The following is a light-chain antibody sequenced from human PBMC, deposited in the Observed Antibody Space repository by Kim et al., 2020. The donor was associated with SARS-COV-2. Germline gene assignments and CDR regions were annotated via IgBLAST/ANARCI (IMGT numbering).Light chain of an antibody. J-gene: IGLJ3*02. CDR1: SLRNYY. CDR2: GKN. Sequence: SSELTQDPAVSVALGQTVRITCQGDSLRNYYATWYQQKAGQAPVLVIYGKNNRPSGIPDRFSGSSSGNAASLTITGAQAEDEADYYCQSRDNSGNHRVFG. V-gene: IGLV3-19*01. CDR3: QSRDNSGNHRV.